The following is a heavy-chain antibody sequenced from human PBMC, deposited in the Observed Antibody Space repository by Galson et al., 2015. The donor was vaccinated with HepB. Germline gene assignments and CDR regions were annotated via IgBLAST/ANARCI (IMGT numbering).Heavy chain of an antibody. CDR1: GFTFDDYG. CDR2: INWNGGST. J-gene: IGHJ3*02. V-gene: IGHV3-20*04. D-gene: IGHD2-2*01. Sequence: SLRLSCAASGFTFDDYGMSWVRQAPGKGLEWVSGINWNGGSTGYADSVKGRFTISRDNAKNSLYLQMNSLRAEDTALYYCARDLEALVPAADDAFDIWGQGTMVTVSS. CDR3: ARDLEALVPAADDAFDI.